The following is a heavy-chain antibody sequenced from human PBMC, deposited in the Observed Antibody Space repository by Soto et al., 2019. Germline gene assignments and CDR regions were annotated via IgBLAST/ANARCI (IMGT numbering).Heavy chain of an antibody. CDR3: ARELPQRQGRNMDV. J-gene: IGHJ6*02. V-gene: IGHV4-31*03. D-gene: IGHD1-1*01. Sequence: SETLSLTCTVTGGSMTSGDQYWTWIRHRPGEGLEWFGYINHIGSLYYNPSLKSRVSMSVDTSTNQFSLNLSSVTAADTAVYYCARELPQRQGRNMDVWGQGTTVTVSS. CDR1: GGSMTSGDQY. CDR2: INHIGSL.